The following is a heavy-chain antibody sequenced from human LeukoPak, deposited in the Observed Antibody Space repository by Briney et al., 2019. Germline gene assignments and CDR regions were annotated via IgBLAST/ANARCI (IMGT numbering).Heavy chain of an antibody. CDR1: GFAFSSYG. CDR3: ARRTSSFYYMDV. V-gene: IGHV3-48*04. CDR2: ISSSSSTI. Sequence: GGSLRLSCAASGFAFSSYGMNWVRQAPGKGLEWVSYISSSSSTIYYADSVKGRYTISRDSAQNSLYLQMNSLRAEDTAVYYCARRTSSFYYMDVWGKGTTVTVSS. D-gene: IGHD6-6*01. J-gene: IGHJ6*03.